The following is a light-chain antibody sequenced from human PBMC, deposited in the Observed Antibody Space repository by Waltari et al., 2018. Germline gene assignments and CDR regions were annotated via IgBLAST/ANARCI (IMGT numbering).Light chain of an antibody. V-gene: IGKV3-20*01. J-gene: IGKJ4*01. CDR2: GAS. Sequence: EIVLTQSPGTLSLSHGERATLSCRASQSVSSSYVAWYQQKPGQAPRLLIYGASSRATGIPDRFSGSGSGTDFTLTISRLEPEDFAVYYCQQYGSSPLTFGGGTKVEIK. CDR3: QQYGSSPLT. CDR1: QSVSSSY.